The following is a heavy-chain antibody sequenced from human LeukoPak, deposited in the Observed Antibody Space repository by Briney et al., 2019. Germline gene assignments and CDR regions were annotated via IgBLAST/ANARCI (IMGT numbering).Heavy chain of an antibody. V-gene: IGHV1-69*13. D-gene: IGHD2-15*01. CDR1: GGTFSSYA. CDR3: ARVGGSGGSCCSNWFDP. Sequence: SVKVSCKASGGTFSSYAISWVRQAPGQGLEWMGGIIPIFGTANYAQKFQGRVTITADESTSTAYMELSSLRSEDTAVYYCARVGGSGGSCCSNWFDPWGQGTLVTVSS. J-gene: IGHJ5*02. CDR2: IIPIFGTA.